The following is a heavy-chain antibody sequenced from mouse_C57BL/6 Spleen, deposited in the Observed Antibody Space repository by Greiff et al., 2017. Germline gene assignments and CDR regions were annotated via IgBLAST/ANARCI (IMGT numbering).Heavy chain of an antibody. Sequence: EVKLMESGAELVKPGASVKLSCTASGFNIKDYYMHWVKQRTEQGLEWIGRIDPEDGETKYAPKFQGKATITADTSSNTAYLQLSSLTSEDTAVYYCAKSPYYYGSSYGYAMDYWGQGTSVTVSS. D-gene: IGHD1-1*01. CDR2: IDPEDGET. CDR3: AKSPYYYGSSYGYAMDY. V-gene: IGHV14-2*01. J-gene: IGHJ4*01. CDR1: GFNIKDYY.